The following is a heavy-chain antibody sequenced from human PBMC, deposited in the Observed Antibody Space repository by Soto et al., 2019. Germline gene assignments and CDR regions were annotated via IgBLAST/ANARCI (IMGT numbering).Heavy chain of an antibody. CDR3: ARGVVTAPDGSGLDV. J-gene: IGHJ6*02. D-gene: IGHD2-21*02. V-gene: IGHV4-4*07. Sequence: PSETLSLTCSVSGGSISSYYWSWIRQPAGKGLEWIGRIYTSGSTNYNPSLKSRVTMSVDTSKNQFSLKLSSVTAADTAVYYCARGVVTAPDGSGLDVWGQGTTVTVSS. CDR2: IYTSGST. CDR1: GGSISSYY.